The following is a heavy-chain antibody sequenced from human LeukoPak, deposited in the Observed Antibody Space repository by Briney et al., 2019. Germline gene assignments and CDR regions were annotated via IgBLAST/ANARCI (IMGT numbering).Heavy chain of an antibody. CDR2: IWNDGSNK. CDR3: ARGYSSSWYNSDFDY. CDR1: GFTCSSYG. J-gene: IGHJ4*02. V-gene: IGHV3-33*01. D-gene: IGHD6-13*01. Sequence: GGSLRLSCAASGFTCSSYGMHWVRQAPAKGLEWVAVIWNDGSNKYYADSVKGRFTISRDNSKNTLYLQMNSLRADDTAVYYCARGYSSSWYNSDFDYWGQGTLVTVSS.